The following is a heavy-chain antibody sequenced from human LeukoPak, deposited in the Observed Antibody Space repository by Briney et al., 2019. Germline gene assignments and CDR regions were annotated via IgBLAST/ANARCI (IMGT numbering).Heavy chain of an antibody. CDR2: IYYSGST. CDR3: ASLYCSRTSCYFLDP. Sequence: SETLSLTCTVSGGSVGRVSYYWSWIRQPPGKGLEWIGYIYYSGSTNYNPSLKSRVTISLDTSQNQFSLKLSSVTAADTAVYYCASLYCSRTSCYFLDPRGQGTLVIVSS. V-gene: IGHV4-61*01. J-gene: IGHJ5*02. D-gene: IGHD2-2*01. CDR1: GGSVGRVSYY.